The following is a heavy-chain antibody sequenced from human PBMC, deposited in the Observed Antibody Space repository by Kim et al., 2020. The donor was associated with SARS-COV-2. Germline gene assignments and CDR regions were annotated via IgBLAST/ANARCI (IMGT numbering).Heavy chain of an antibody. CDR2: ISSSGGHT. Sequence: GGSLRLSCAASGVTSSKNAMSWVRQAPGKGLEWVSGISSSGGHTYYADSVKGRFTISRDNSKNTLYLQMNSLKDDDTAVYYCAKGGGSYYGDDIIDYWGQGTLVTVSS. D-gene: IGHD1-26*01. CDR1: GVTSSKNA. V-gene: IGHV3-23*01. CDR3: AKGGGSYYGDDIIDY. J-gene: IGHJ4*02.